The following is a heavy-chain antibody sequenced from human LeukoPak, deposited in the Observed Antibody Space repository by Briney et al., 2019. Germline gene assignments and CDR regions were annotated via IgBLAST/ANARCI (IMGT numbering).Heavy chain of an antibody. CDR2: ISGSSNDI. CDR1: GFTFTGYS. CDR3: ASPSSGQSFDI. D-gene: IGHD6-19*01. V-gene: IGHV3-21*04. Sequence: GGSLRLSCEASGFTFTGYSMNWVRQAPGKGLEWVSSISGSSNDIYYTDSVKGRFTISRDNSKNTVYLQMNSLRAEDTALYYCASPSSGQSFDIWGQGTMVTVSS. J-gene: IGHJ3*02.